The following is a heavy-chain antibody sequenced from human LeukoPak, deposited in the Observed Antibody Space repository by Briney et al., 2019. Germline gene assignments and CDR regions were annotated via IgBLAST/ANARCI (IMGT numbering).Heavy chain of an antibody. V-gene: IGHV3-30*18. CDR1: GFTFSSYG. J-gene: IGHJ4*02. Sequence: PGRSLRLSCAASGFTFSSYGMHWIRQAPGNRLEWVAVISYDGSNKYYADSVKGRFTISRDNSKNTLYLQMNSLRAEDTAVYYCAKDRDYGGNAGQYYFDYWGQGTLVTVSS. CDR3: AKDRDYGGNAGQYYFDY. D-gene: IGHD4-23*01. CDR2: ISYDGSNK.